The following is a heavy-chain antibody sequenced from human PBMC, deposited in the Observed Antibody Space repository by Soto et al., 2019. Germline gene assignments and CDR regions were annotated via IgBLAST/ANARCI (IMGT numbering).Heavy chain of an antibody. J-gene: IGHJ3*02. Sequence: ASVKVSCKVCGDTLTELSMHWVRQAPGKGLEWMGGFDPEDGETIYAQKFQGRVTMTEDTSTDTADMELSSLRSEDTAVYYCATDQGGDTGYSYRPDAFHIWDQATMVTGS. CDR3: ATDQGGDTGYSYRPDAFHI. CDR2: FDPEDGET. D-gene: IGHD5-18*01. V-gene: IGHV1-24*01. CDR1: GDTLTELS.